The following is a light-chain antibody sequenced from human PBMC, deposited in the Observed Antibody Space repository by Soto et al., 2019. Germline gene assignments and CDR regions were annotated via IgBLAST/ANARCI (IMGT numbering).Light chain of an antibody. Sequence: DTVMTQSPVTLSVSPGERVTLSCRASQSVSSYLAWYQQKPGQAPRLLIYDASTRATGVTATFSGSGSGTDFTLNTSSLQSEDLGVYYCLQYHYWPWTFGQGTQV. CDR2: DAS. J-gene: IGKJ1*01. CDR1: QSVSSY. CDR3: LQYHYWPWT. V-gene: IGKV3-15*01.